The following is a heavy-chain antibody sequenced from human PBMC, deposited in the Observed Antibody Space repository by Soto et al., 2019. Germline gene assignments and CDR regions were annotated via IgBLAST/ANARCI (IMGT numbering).Heavy chain of an antibody. J-gene: IGHJ4*02. CDR3: ARDSGDYVIGY. D-gene: IGHD4-17*01. V-gene: IGHV3-30-3*01. Sequence: VQLVESGGGVVQPGRSLRLSCAASGFTFSSYAMHWVRQAPGKGLEWVAVISYDGSNKYYADSVKGRFTISRDNSKNTLYLQMNSLRAEDTAVYYCARDSGDYVIGYWGQGTLVTVSS. CDR1: GFTFSSYA. CDR2: ISYDGSNK.